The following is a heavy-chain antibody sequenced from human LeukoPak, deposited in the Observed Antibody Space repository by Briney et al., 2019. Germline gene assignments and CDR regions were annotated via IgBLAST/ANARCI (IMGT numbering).Heavy chain of an antibody. J-gene: IGHJ6*02. CDR2: IWYDGSNK. Sequence: PGGSLRLSCAASGFTFSSYGMHWVRQAPGKGLEWVAVIWYDGSNKYYADSVKGRFTISRDNSKNTLYLQMNSLRAEDTAVYYCARNDLSNYYGMDVWGQGTTVTVSS. V-gene: IGHV3-33*01. CDR3: ARNDLSNYYGMDV. CDR1: GFTFSSYG.